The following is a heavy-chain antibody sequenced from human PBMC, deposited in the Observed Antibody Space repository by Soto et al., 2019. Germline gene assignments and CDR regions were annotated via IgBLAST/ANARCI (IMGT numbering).Heavy chain of an antibody. J-gene: IGHJ4*02. D-gene: IGHD4-17*01. Sequence: EQLVQSGAEVRKPGASVKVSCKASGYTFTAFHMHWVRQAPGQGLEWMGWINPDSGDSEYGQKFQVRVTLTKDTSITTAYMELSRLTSVDTAIYYCARVRYGDFSYQYWGQGTPVSVSS. CDR3: ARVRYGDFSYQY. V-gene: IGHV1-2*02. CDR1: GYTFTAFH. CDR2: INPDSGDS.